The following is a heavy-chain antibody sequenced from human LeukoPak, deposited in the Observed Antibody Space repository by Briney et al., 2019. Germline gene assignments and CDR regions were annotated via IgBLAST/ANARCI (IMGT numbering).Heavy chain of an antibody. Sequence: GSLRLSCAASGFTFSSYWMSWVRQAPGKGLEWIGEINHSGSTNYNPSLKSRVTISVDTSKNQFSLKLSSVTAADTAVYYCVCVYSSSWFDPWGQGTLVTVSS. CDR1: GFTFSSYW. V-gene: IGHV4-34*08. CDR2: INHSGST. D-gene: IGHD6-13*01. CDR3: VCVYSSSWFDP. J-gene: IGHJ5*02.